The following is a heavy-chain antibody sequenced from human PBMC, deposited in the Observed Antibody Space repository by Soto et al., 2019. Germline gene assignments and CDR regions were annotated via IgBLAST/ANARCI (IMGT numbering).Heavy chain of an antibody. J-gene: IGHJ3*02. D-gene: IGHD3-16*01. CDR2: IYYSGST. V-gene: IGHV4-59*01. CDR1: GGSISSYY. CDR3: ARIKGGIRRRHAFDI. Sequence: PSETLSLTCTVPGGSISSYYWSWIRQPPGKGLEWIGYIYYSGSTNYNPSLKSRVTISVDTSKNQFSLKLSSVTAADTAVYYCARIKGGIRRRHAFDIWGQGTMVTVSS.